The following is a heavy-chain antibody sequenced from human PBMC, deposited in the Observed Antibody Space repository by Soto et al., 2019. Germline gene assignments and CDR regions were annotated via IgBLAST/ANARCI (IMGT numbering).Heavy chain of an antibody. CDR3: AREYTAWPLAYGLDV. Sequence: LRLSCAASGFTFSSYAMSWVRQAPGKGLEWVSAISGSGGSTYYADSVKGRFTISRDNAKNSVSLQMNSLRAEDTAVYYCAREYTAWPLAYGLDVWGQGTTVTVS. V-gene: IGHV3-23*01. J-gene: IGHJ6*02. CDR2: ISGSGGST. CDR1: GFTFSSYA. D-gene: IGHD2-2*02.